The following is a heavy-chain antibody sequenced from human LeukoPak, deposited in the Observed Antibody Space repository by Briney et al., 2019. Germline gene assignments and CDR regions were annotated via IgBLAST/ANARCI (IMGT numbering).Heavy chain of an antibody. J-gene: IGHJ4*02. CDR1: GYRFTSYW. V-gene: IGHV5-51*01. D-gene: IGHD4-17*01. CDR3: ARHTNCYGGYGDY. CDR2: IYPGDSDT. Sequence: GESLKISCKGSGYRFTSYWIGWVRQMPGKGLEWMGIIYPGDSDTRYSPSFQGQVTISADKSISAAYLQWSSLKASDTAMYYCARHTNCYGGYGDYWGQGTLVTVSS.